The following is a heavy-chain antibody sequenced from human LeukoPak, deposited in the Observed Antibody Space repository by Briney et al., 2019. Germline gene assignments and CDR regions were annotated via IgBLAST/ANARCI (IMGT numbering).Heavy chain of an antibody. D-gene: IGHD6-19*01. Sequence: ASVKVSCKASGYTFTSYDINWVRQATGQGLEWMGIINPSGGSTSYAQKFQGRVTMTRDTSTSTVYMELSSLRSEDTAVYYCARVSGQWLVPTFDYWGQGTLVTVSS. J-gene: IGHJ4*02. V-gene: IGHV1-46*01. CDR1: GYTFTSYD. CDR3: ARVSGQWLVPTFDY. CDR2: INPSGGST.